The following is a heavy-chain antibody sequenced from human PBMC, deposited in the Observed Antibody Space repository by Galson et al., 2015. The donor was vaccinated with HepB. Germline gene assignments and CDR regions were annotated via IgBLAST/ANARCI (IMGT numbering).Heavy chain of an antibody. CDR3: VKEGSWFGGDWFDP. CDR2: INGRGSTR. Sequence: SLRLSCAGSGFIFRHRAMAWIRQAPGMGLEWVSGINGRGSTRSYSDAVKGRFSISRDNSKDTVFLQMDNLRAEDTAVYYCVKEGSWFGGDWFDPWGQGALVTVS. J-gene: IGHJ5*02. CDR1: GFIFRHRA. D-gene: IGHD3-16*01. V-gene: IGHV3-23*01.